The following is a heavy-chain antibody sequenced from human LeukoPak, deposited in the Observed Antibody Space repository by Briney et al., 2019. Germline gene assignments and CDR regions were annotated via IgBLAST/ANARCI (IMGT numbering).Heavy chain of an antibody. D-gene: IGHD2-2*01. CDR2: IYYSGST. V-gene: IGHV4-30-4*01. CDR3: ARVRVVVVPAALDWFDP. Sequence: SETLSLTCTVSGGSISSGDYYWSWIRQPPGKGLEWIGYIYYSGSTYYNPSLKSRVTISVDTSKIQFSLKLSSVTAADTAAYYCARVRVVVVPAALDWFDPWGQGTLVTVSS. CDR1: GGSISSGDYY. J-gene: IGHJ5*02.